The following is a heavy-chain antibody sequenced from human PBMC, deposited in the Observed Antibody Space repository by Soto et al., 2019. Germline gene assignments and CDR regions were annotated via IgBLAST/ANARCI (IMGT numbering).Heavy chain of an antibody. CDR2: ISGGGDAA. V-gene: IGHV3-23*01. CDR3: ARKVLGSTSRPNYWYFDL. J-gene: IGHJ2*01. Sequence: EVQLLESGGALVQPGGSLRLSCAGSGFTFINYAMNWVRQAPGKGLEWVSSISGGGDAAFFPDSVRGRFTISRDNSKNTVTLQMNSLGVDDTAVYYCARKVLGSTSRPNYWYFDLWGGGTLVTVSS. D-gene: IGHD3-10*01. CDR1: GFTFINYA.